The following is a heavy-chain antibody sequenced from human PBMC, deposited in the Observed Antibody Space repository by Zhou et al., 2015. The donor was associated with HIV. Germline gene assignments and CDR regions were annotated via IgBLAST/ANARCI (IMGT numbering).Heavy chain of an antibody. CDR3: ASERCQTGVCGVYNWFDP. V-gene: IGHV1-69*08. D-gene: IGHD2-8*01. CDR1: GATSNSYT. J-gene: IGHJ5*02. CDR2: HPSAGYS. Sequence: QVRLVQSGTELKTPGSSVKVSCKPSGATSNSYTVTWVRQAPGQGLEWMGRDHPSAGYSTLLTKLTRAESPLPRTNDTRTAYLELHNLRPEDTAFYYCASERCQTGVCGVYNWFDPWGRGNPSVSVSA.